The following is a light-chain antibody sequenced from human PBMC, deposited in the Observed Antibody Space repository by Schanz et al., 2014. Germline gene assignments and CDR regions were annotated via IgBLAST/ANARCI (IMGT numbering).Light chain of an antibody. CDR3: QQRSNWLWT. CDR1: QNVASY. CDR2: DAS. J-gene: IGKJ1*01. V-gene: IGKV3-11*01. Sequence: EIVLTQSPATLSLSPGERATLSCRASQNVASYLAWYQQRPGRAPRLLIYDASNRATGIPARFSGSGSGTDFTLTINSLEPEDFAVYYCQQRSNWLWTFGQGTKVEIK.